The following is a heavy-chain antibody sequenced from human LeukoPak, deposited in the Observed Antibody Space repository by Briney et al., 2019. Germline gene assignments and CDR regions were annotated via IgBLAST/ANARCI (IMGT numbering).Heavy chain of an antibody. CDR3: ALWRQQLVRYFDY. D-gene: IGHD6-13*01. CDR2: IIPIFGTA. Sequence: SVKVFCKASGGTFSSYAISWVRQAPGQGLEWMGGIIPIFGTANYAQKFQGRVTITTDESTSTAYMELSSLRSEDTAVYYCALWRQQLVRYFDYWGQGTLVTVSS. V-gene: IGHV1-69*05. CDR1: GGTFSSYA. J-gene: IGHJ4*02.